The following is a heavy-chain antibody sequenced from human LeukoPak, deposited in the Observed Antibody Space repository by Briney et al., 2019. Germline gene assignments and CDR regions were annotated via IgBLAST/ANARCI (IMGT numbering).Heavy chain of an antibody. CDR1: GYSLIDLS. J-gene: IGHJ4*02. CDR3: AADSQKTEVPATDH. D-gene: IGHD1-1*01. Sequence: ASVKVSCKVSGYSLIDLSMYWVRQAPGKGLEWMGGFDPDVGETTYAQRFKGRVTMTVDTSTDTAYMELSNLRSDDTAVYYCAADSQKTEVPATDHWGQGTLVTVSS. CDR2: FDPDVGET. V-gene: IGHV1-24*01.